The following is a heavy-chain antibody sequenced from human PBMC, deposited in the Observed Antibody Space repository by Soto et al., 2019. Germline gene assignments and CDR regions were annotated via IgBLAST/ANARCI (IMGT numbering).Heavy chain of an antibody. Sequence: QITLKESGPTLVKPTQTLTLTYTFSGFSLSTSGVGVGWIRQPPGKALEWLALIYWDDDKRYSPSLKSRLTITKDTSKNQVVLTMTNMDPVDTATYYCAHRSGSYSSFDYWGQGTLVTVSS. V-gene: IGHV2-5*02. J-gene: IGHJ4*02. CDR2: IYWDDDK. CDR3: AHRSGSYSSFDY. D-gene: IGHD3-10*01. CDR1: GFSLSTSGVG.